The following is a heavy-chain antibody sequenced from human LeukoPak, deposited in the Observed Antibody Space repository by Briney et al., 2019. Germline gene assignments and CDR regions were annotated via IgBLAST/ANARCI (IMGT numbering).Heavy chain of an antibody. CDR3: ARVFRYCSSTSCYSTYYYYYGMDV. CDR1: GYTFTGYY. J-gene: IGHJ6*02. CDR2: INPNSGGT. V-gene: IGHV1-2*02. Sequence: ASVKVSCKASGYTFTGYYMHWVRQAPGQGLERMGWINPNSGGTNYAQKFQGRVTMTRDTSISTAYMELSRLRSDDTAVYYCARVFRYCSSTSCYSTYYYYYGMDVWGQGTTVTVSS. D-gene: IGHD2-2*01.